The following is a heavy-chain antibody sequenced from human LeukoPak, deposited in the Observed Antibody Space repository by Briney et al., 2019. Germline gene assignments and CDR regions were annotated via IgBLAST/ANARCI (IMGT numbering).Heavy chain of an antibody. J-gene: IGHJ5*01. CDR1: GGSFSGYY. CDR3: ARAKEYGYNYGPGFGFDP. CDR2: IHPSGNT. V-gene: IGHV4-34*01. D-gene: IGHD5-18*01. Sequence: SETLSLTSAVYGGSFSGYYWSWIRQPPGRGLEWIGEIHPSGNTNYNPSLKSRVTISVDTSKSQISLKVTSVTAADTAVYYCARAKEYGYNYGPGFGFDPWGQGTPVTVSS.